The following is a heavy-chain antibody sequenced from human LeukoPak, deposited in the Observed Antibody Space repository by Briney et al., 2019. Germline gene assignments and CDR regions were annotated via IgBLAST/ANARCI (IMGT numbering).Heavy chain of an antibody. CDR3: ARAPHFFDTSGSRYYFDY. CDR1: GGSIRSTTYY. V-gene: IGHV4-39*07. Sequence: PSETLSLTCSVSGGSIRSTTYYWGWIRQPPGKGLEWIGRIYYSGNTYYSPSLMSRFTISVDTSKNQFSLNLSSVTAADTAVYYCARAPHFFDTSGSRYYFDYWGQGALVTVSS. J-gene: IGHJ4*02. CDR2: IYYSGNT. D-gene: IGHD3-22*01.